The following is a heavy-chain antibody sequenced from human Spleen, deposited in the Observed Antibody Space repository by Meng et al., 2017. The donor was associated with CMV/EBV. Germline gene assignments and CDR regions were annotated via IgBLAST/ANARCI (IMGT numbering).Heavy chain of an antibody. V-gene: IGHV3-23*01. CDR3: AKRNSSVVIGGGVDY. D-gene: IGHD3-22*01. CDR1: GFTFSRYA. CDR2: LNFGGGGT. Sequence: SLKISCAASGFTFSRYAMSWIRHAPGQGLESVSSLNFGGGGTDDAASVKGRFTISRDNSKNTLYLQMHSLRAEDTAMYYCAKRNSSVVIGGGVDYWGQGTLVTVSS. J-gene: IGHJ4*02.